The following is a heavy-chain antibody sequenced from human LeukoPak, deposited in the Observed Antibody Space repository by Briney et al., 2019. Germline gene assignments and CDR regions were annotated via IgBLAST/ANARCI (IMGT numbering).Heavy chain of an antibody. CDR2: IVVGSGDT. D-gene: IGHD3-10*01. Sequence: ASVKVSCKASGFTFTSSAVLWVRQARGQRLEWIGWIVVGSGDTNSAQKFQERVTITRDMSTRTAYMELSSLRSEDTAVYYCGADSMPRGVFSYAFDIWGQGTMVTVSS. CDR3: GADSMPRGVFSYAFDI. J-gene: IGHJ3*02. V-gene: IGHV1-58*01. CDR1: GFTFTSSA.